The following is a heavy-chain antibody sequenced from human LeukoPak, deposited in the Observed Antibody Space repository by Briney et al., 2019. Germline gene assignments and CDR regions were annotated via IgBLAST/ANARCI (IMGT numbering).Heavy chain of an antibody. V-gene: IGHV3-33*01. J-gene: IGHJ4*02. Sequence: AGGSLRLSCAASGFTFSSYGMHWVRQAPGKGLEWVAVIWYDGSNKYYADSVKGRFTISRDNSKNTLYLQMNSLRAEDTAVYYCARDIGSSWDSDYWGQGTLVTVSS. CDR1: GFTFSSYG. CDR2: IWYDGSNK. D-gene: IGHD6-13*01. CDR3: ARDIGSSWDSDY.